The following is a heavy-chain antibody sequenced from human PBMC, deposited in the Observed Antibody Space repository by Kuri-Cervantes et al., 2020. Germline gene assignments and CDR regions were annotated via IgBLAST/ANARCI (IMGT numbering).Heavy chain of an antibody. V-gene: IGHV4-38-2*02. Sequence: SETLSLTCVVSDYSISSGYYWGWIRQPPGKGLEWIGSIYHSGSTYYYSGSTYYNPSLKSRVTISVDKSKNQFSLKLSSVTAADTAVYYCARDIRIQGIAAAGSEGYMDVWGKGTTVTVSS. CDR2: IYHSGSTYYYSGST. J-gene: IGHJ6*03. CDR3: ARDIRIQGIAAAGSEGYMDV. D-gene: IGHD6-13*01. CDR1: DYSISSGYY.